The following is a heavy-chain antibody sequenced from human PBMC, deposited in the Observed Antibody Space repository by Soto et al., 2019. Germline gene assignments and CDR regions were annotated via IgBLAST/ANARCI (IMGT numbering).Heavy chain of an antibody. CDR2: IYYSGST. CDR1: GGSISSYY. CDR3: AREGVSSSWYNYYGMDV. Sequence: SETLSLTCTVSGGSISSYYWSWIRQPPGKGLEWIGYIYYSGSTNYNPSLKSRVNISVDTSKNQFSLKMSSVTAADTAVYYCAREGVSSSWYNYYGMDVWGQGTTVT. J-gene: IGHJ6*02. D-gene: IGHD6-13*01. V-gene: IGHV4-59*01.